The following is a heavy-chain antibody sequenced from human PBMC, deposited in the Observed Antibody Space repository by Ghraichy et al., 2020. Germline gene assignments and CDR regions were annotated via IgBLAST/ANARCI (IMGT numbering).Heavy chain of an antibody. Sequence: ASVKVSCKASGYSLTSHYIHWVRQAPGQGLEWMGIINPNDGITSYMQKFRGRVSMTRDTSTSTVNMELSSLRSEDTAVYYCARDQNGGHYGMDVWGQGTTVTVSS. CDR3: ARDQNGGHYGMDV. J-gene: IGHJ6*02. D-gene: IGHD4-23*01. CDR1: GYSLTSHY. V-gene: IGHV1-46*01. CDR2: INPNDGIT.